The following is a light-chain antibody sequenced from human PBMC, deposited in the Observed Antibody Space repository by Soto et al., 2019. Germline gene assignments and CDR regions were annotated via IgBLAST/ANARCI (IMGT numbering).Light chain of an antibody. J-gene: IGKJ2*01. CDR3: QQYNSYSLYT. CDR2: DAT. CDR1: QSISSW. Sequence: DIQMTQSPSTLSASVGDRVTITCRASQSISSWLAWYQQKPGKAPKLLIYDATSLESGVPSRFSGSGSGTDFTLTISSLQADDFATYCCQQYNSYSLYTFGQGTKLDIK. V-gene: IGKV1-5*01.